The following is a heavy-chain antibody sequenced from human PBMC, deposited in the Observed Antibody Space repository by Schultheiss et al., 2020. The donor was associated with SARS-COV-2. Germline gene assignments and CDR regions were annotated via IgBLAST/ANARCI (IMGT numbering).Heavy chain of an antibody. Sequence: ASVKVSCKASGYTFTSYPMNWVRQAPGQGLEWMGWINPNYFATNYAQKFQGRVTMTRDTSTSTAYMELTSLTSDDTAVYYCARMEGSSLFRDDGMDVWGQGTTVTVSS. CDR1: GYTFTSYP. V-gene: IGHV1-2*02. CDR3: ARMEGSSLFRDDGMDV. CDR2: INPNYFAT. J-gene: IGHJ6*02. D-gene: IGHD2-15*01.